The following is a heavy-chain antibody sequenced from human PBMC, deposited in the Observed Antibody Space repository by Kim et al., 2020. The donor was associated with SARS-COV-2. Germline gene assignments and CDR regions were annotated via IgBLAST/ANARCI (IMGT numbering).Heavy chain of an antibody. D-gene: IGHD5-18*01. J-gene: IGHJ4*02. CDR1: GGSISSGGYY. CDR2: IYYSGST. Sequence: SETLSLTCTVSGGSISSGGYYWSWIRQHPGKGLEWIGYIYYSGSTYYNPSLKSRVTISVDTSKNQFSLKLSSVTAADTAVYYCARWNPAPTGAPNTADYWGQGTLVTVSS. V-gene: IGHV4-31*03. CDR3: ARWNPAPTGAPNTADY.